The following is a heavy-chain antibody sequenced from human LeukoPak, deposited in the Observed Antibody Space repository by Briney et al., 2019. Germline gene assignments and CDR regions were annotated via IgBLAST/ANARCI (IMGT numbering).Heavy chain of an antibody. D-gene: IGHD1-26*01. CDR3: ATAGGWELPFDY. J-gene: IGHJ4*02. V-gene: IGHV1-69-2*01. CDR1: GYTFTDYC. Sequence: GASVKVSCKVSGYTFTDYCMHWVQQAPGKGLEWMGLVDPEDGETIYAEKFQGRVTITADTSTDTAYMELSSLRSEDTAVYYCATAGGWELPFDYWGQGTLVTVSS. CDR2: VDPEDGET.